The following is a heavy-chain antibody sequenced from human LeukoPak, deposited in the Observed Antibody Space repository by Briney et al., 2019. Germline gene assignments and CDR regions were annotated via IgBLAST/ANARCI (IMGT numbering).Heavy chain of an antibody. V-gene: IGHV3-30*04. CDR3: AREDSSGTGDDAFDI. CDR2: ISYDGSNK. CDR1: GFTFSSYA. D-gene: IGHD3-22*01. Sequence: GGSLRLSCAASGFTFSSYAMHWVRQAPGKGLEWVAVISYDGSNKYYADSVKGRFTISRDNSKNTLYLQMNSLRAEDTAVYYCAREDSSGTGDDAFDIWGQGTMVTVSS. J-gene: IGHJ3*02.